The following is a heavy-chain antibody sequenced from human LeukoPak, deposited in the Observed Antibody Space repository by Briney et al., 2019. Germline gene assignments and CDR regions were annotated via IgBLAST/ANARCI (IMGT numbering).Heavy chain of an antibody. J-gene: IGHJ3*02. Sequence: ASVKVSCKASGYTFTSYYMHWVRQAPGQGLEWMGIINPSGGSTSHAQKFQGRVTMTRDTSTSTVYMELSSLGSEDTAVYYCARNHDYGDLRGAFDIWGQGTMVTVSS. D-gene: IGHD4-17*01. CDR2: INPSGGST. CDR3: ARNHDYGDLRGAFDI. CDR1: GYTFTSYY. V-gene: IGHV1-46*01.